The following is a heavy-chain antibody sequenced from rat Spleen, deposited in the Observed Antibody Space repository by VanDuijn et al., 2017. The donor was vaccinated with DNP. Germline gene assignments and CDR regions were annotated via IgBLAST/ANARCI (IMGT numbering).Heavy chain of an antibody. CDR3: TTGQGYYAMDA. J-gene: IGHJ4*01. Sequence: EVQLVESGGGLVQPGRSLKLSCAASGFTFSDYYMAWVRQAPTKGLEWVASISYDGGSTYYRDSVKGRFTISRDNAKSSLYLQMDSLRSEDTATYYCTTGQGYYAMDAWGQGTSVTVSS. CDR1: GFTFSDYY. V-gene: IGHV5-20*01. CDR2: ISYDGGST.